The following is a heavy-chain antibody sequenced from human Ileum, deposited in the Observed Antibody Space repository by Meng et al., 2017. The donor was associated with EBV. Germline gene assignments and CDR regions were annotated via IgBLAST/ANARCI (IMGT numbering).Heavy chain of an antibody. V-gene: IGHV4-61*03. Sequence: QVQLQESGPGLAEPSATLSLTCSVSGGSVRSNYYPWSWIRQPPGKGLEWIGCMYDSENAKYNPSLNSRVTISIDTTRNHFVLKLTSVTAADTAVYYCAYYFVGRGGPGSWGQGTLVTVSS. CDR3: AYYFVGRGGPGS. CDR1: GGSVRSNYYP. CDR2: MYDSENA. D-gene: IGHD3-9*01. J-gene: IGHJ5*02.